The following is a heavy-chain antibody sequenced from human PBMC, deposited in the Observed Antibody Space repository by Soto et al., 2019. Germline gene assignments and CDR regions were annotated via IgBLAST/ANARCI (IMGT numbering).Heavy chain of an antibody. CDR2: ISWDSGTV. CDR3: GKDRWRGRGVAGDFDL. Sequence: EVQLVESGGGLVQPGRSLRLSCVASGFSFDDYAMHWVRQAPGKGLEWVSGISWDSGTVAYADSVKGRFTISRDDAKNSLELQMDSLRPEDKAVYYCGKDRWRGRGVAGDFDLWGQGTLVTVSS. D-gene: IGHD6-19*01. V-gene: IGHV3-9*01. J-gene: IGHJ4*02. CDR1: GFSFDDYA.